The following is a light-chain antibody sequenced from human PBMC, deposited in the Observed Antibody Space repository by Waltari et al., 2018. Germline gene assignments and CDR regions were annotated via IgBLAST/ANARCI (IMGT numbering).Light chain of an antibody. CDR3: QQYDSPLYT. CDR1: QSISSNY. V-gene: IGKV3-20*01. J-gene: IGKJ2*01. Sequence: EIVLTQSPGTLSLSPGERATLSCRASQSISSNYLAWYQQNPGQAPRLLIYGASNRVTGIPDRFRGSGSGTDFTLTISRLEPEDFAVYHCQQYDSPLYTFGQGTKLEIK. CDR2: GAS.